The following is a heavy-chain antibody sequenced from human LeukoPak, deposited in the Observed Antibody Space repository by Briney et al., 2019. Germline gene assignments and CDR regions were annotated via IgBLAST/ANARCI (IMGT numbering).Heavy chain of an antibody. CDR3: ARDPPAVATNTYG. V-gene: IGHV3-23*01. Sequence: PGGSLRLSCAASGFTFSSHAMSWVRQAPGKGLEWVSAISADSYYTYYADSVQGRFTISRDNSKNTLYLQMNSLRAEDTAVYYCARDPPAVATNTYGWGQGTLVTVSS. CDR1: GFTFSSHA. CDR2: ISADSYYT. J-gene: IGHJ4*02. D-gene: IGHD6-13*01.